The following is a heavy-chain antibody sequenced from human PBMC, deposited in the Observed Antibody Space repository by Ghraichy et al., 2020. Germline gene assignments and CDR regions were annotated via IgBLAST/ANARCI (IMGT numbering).Heavy chain of an antibody. D-gene: IGHD3-22*01. V-gene: IGHV3-33*01. J-gene: IGHJ4*02. Sequence: GGSLRLSCATSGITFSSYGMHWVRQAPGKGLEWVAVIWFDGSDKYYADSVKGRFTISRDNSKNTLYLQMNSLRAEDTAVYYCAPDRGYSSFDYWGQGTLVTVSS. CDR2: IWFDGSDK. CDR1: GITFSSYG. CDR3: APDRGYSSFDY.